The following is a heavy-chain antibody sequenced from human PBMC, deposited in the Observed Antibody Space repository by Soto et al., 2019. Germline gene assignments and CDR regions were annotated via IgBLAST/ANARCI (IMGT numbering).Heavy chain of an antibody. CDR1: EFTFDDYA. CDR2: ISWNSGDI. D-gene: IGHD3-3*01. J-gene: IGHJ6*04. Sequence: LRLSGVASEFTFDDYAMHWGGQAPGKGLEWVSGISWNSGDIAYADSVKGRFTISRANAKNSLYLQMTSLRGEETALYYCAKDIAYYDFWGNNQRGVDVWGKGTMVPVSS. V-gene: IGHV3-9*01. CDR3: AKDIAYYDFWGNNQRGVDV.